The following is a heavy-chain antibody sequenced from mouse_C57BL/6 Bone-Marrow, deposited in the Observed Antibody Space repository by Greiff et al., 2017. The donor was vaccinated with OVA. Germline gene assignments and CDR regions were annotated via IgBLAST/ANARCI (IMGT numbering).Heavy chain of an antibody. Sequence: VQLQQSGAELVRPGASVKLSCTASGFTFTDYYMHWVKQRPEQGLEWIGRIDPEDGDTEYAPKFQGKATMTADTSSNTAYLQLSSLTSEDTAVYYCTVYYYGSYWGQGTTLTVSS. V-gene: IGHV14-1*01. CDR2: IDPEDGDT. CDR1: GFTFTDYY. D-gene: IGHD1-1*01. CDR3: TVYYYGSY. J-gene: IGHJ2*01.